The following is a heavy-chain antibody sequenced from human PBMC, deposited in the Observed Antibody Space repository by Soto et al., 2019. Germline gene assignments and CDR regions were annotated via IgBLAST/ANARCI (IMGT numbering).Heavy chain of an antibody. CDR3: VRERQFVRASSSGMDV. CDR2: ISNTGAHI. J-gene: IGHJ6*02. V-gene: IGHV3-21*01. D-gene: IGHD6-6*01. Sequence: EVHLVDSGGGLVKPGGSLRLSCAASGFTFNTYSMTWVRQAPGQGLEWVSSISNTGAHIYYADSVRGRFTISRDNAKNSLYLKMNSLRAEDTAVYYCVRERQFVRASSSGMDVWGRGTTATVSS. CDR1: GFTFNTYS.